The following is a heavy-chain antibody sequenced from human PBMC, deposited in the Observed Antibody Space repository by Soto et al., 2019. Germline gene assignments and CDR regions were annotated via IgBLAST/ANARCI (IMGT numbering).Heavy chain of an antibody. CDR2: IYYSGST. Sequence: PSETLSLTCTVSGGSISSGDYYWSWIRQPPGKGLGWIGYIYYSGSTYYNPSLKSRVTISVDTSKNQFSLKLSSVTAADTAVYFCARIGLSYYDSSGYSDWFDPWGQGTLVTVSS. D-gene: IGHD3-22*01. V-gene: IGHV4-30-4*01. CDR1: GGSISSGDYY. J-gene: IGHJ5*02. CDR3: ARIGLSYYDSSGYSDWFDP.